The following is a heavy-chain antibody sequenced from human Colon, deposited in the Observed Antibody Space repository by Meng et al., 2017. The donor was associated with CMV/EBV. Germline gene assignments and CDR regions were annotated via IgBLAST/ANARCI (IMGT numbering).Heavy chain of an antibody. D-gene: IGHD3-3*01. J-gene: IGHJ4*02. CDR2: IYYSGTT. CDR1: GGSISSNTYN. CDR3: ARLDFSGYSGLVIFDY. Sequence: SETLSLTCSVSGGSISSNTYNWSWIRQPPGKGLGWIGSIYYSGTTYYAPSLKRRVTISVDTSKNQFSLSLNSVTDADTAIYYCARLDFSGYSGLVIFDYWGQGRLVTVSS. V-gene: IGHV4-39*07.